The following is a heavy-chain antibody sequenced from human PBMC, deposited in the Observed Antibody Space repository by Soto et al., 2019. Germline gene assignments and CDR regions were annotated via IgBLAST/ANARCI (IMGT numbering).Heavy chain of an antibody. J-gene: IGHJ5*02. CDR3: ARVDIVATSNVGFDP. V-gene: IGHV3-53*01. Sequence: GGSLRLSCAAFGFTVSSNYMSWVRQAPGKGLEWVSVIYSGGSTYYADSVKGRFTISRDNSKNTLYLQMNSLRAEDTAVYYCARVDIVATSNVGFDPWGQGTLVTVSS. CDR2: IYSGGST. D-gene: IGHD5-12*01. CDR1: GFTVSSNY.